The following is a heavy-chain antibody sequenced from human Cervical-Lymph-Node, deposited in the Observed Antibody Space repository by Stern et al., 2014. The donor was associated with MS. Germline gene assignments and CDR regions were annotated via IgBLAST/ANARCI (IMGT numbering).Heavy chain of an antibody. Sequence: VQLVESGPGLVKPSQTLSLTCTVSGGSVSSGSRYWSWIRQHPGKGLEWIGYISYSGNTYYRPSLQSRLTISMDTSKNQFSLKLRSVTAADTAIYYCARVTEFLRFFYPDYWGQGTLVTVSS. J-gene: IGHJ4*02. CDR3: ARVTEFLRFFYPDY. D-gene: IGHD3-3*01. V-gene: IGHV4-31*03. CDR1: GGSVSSGSRY. CDR2: ISYSGNT.